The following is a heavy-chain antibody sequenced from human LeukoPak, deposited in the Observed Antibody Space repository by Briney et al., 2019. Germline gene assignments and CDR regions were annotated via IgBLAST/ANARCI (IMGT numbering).Heavy chain of an antibody. Sequence: ASVKVSCKASGYTFTSYDINWVRQATGQGLEWMGWMNPNSGNTGYAQKFQGRVTMTRNTSISTAYMELSSLRSEDTAVYYCALWSGELSRSYMDVWGKGTTVTVSS. D-gene: IGHD3-10*01. J-gene: IGHJ6*03. CDR1: GYTFTSYD. CDR2: MNPNSGNT. V-gene: IGHV1-8*01. CDR3: ALWSGELSRSYMDV.